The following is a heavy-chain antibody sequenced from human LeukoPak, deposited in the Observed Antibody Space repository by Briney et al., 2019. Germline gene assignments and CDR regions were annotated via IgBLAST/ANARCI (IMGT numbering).Heavy chain of an antibody. CDR1: GGTFSSYA. Sequence: SVKVSCKASGGTFSSYAISWVRQAPGQGLEWMGGIIPIFGTANYAQKFQGRVTITTDESTSTAYMQLSSMRSEDTAVYYCAIGVVRGVILSPHYYIDVWGKGTTVTVSS. D-gene: IGHD3-10*01. CDR2: IIPIFGTA. CDR3: AIGVVRGVILSPHYYIDV. J-gene: IGHJ6*03. V-gene: IGHV1-69*05.